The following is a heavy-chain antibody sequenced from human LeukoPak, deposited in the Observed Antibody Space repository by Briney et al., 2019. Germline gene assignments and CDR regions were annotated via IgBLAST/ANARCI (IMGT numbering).Heavy chain of an antibody. J-gene: IGHJ1*01. CDR1: GYTFTDCY. CDR3: ARVVDNIGWYEYFQH. V-gene: IGHV1-2*02. CDR2: INPNSGDT. D-gene: IGHD6-19*01. Sequence: ASVKVPCKTSGYTFTDCYMHWVRQAPGQGLEWMGWINPNSGDTNYAQKFQGRVTVTRDTSITTVYMELTSLRPDDTAVYYCARVVDNIGWYEYFQHWGQGTLVTVS.